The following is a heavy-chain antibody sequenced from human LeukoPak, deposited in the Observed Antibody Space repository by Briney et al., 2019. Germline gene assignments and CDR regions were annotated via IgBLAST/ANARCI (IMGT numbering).Heavy chain of an antibody. Sequence: GASVKVSCKASGYTFTGYYMYWVRQAPGQGLEWMGWINPNSGGTNYAQKFQGRVTMTRDTSISTAYMELSRLRSDDTAVYYCARVRQGYYDSSGYPDYWGQGTLVTVSS. V-gene: IGHV1-2*02. CDR3: ARVRQGYYDSSGYPDY. CDR1: GYTFTGYY. J-gene: IGHJ4*02. D-gene: IGHD3-22*01. CDR2: INPNSGGT.